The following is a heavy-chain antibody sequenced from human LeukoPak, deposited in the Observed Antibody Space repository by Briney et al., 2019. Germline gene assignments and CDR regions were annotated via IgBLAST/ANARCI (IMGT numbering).Heavy chain of an antibody. CDR1: GFTFRDYD. CDR3: AELGITMIGGV. J-gene: IGHJ6*04. CDR2: ISSSGSTI. Sequence: GESLRLSCAASGFTFRDYDMTWIRQAPGKGLEWVSYISSSGSTIYYADSVKGRFTISRDNAKNSLYLQMNSLRAEDTAVYYCAELGITMIGGVWGKGTTVTISS. D-gene: IGHD3-10*02. V-gene: IGHV3-11*04.